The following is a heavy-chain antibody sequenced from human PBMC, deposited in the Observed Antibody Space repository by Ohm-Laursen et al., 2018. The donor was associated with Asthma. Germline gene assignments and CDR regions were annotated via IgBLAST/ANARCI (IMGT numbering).Heavy chain of an antibody. Sequence: SSLRLSCAASGFTFSSYGMHWVRQAPGKGLEWVAVIWYDGSNKYYADSVKGRFTISRDNAKNSLYLQMNRLRAEDTALYYCTKGGGGSLTGYAFDIWGQGTMVTVSS. CDR2: IWYDGSNK. J-gene: IGHJ3*02. CDR1: GFTFSSYG. CDR3: TKGGGGSLTGYAFDI. V-gene: IGHV3-33*03. D-gene: IGHD1-26*01.